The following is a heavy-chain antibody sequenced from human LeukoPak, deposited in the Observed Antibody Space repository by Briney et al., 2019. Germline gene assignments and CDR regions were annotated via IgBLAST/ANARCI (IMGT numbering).Heavy chain of an antibody. V-gene: IGHV1-69*02. CDR1: GGTFSSYT. CDR3: ARKGGLGTYGIFDY. J-gene: IGHJ4*02. D-gene: IGHD3-10*01. Sequence: SVRVSCKASGGTFSSYTISWVRQAPGQGLEWMGRIIPILGEPDYAQKFKGRVTITADMSTSTAYMELSSLRSEDTAVYYCARKGGLGTYGIFDYWGQGTLVTVSS. CDR2: IIPILGEP.